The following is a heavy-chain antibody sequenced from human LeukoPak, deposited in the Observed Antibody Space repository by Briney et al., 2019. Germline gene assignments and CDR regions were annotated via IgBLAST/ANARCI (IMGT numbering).Heavy chain of an antibody. CDR3: ARGNVVVTAIRDYYYYGMDV. D-gene: IGHD2-21*02. J-gene: IGHJ6*02. V-gene: IGHV1-69*04. Sequence: PVKGSCKASGGTFSSYAISWVRQAPGQGLEWVGRIIPILGIANYAQKFQGRVTITADKSTSTAYMELSSLRSEDTAVYYCARGNVVVTAIRDYYYYGMDVWGQGTTVTVSS. CDR2: IIPILGIA. CDR1: GGTFSSYA.